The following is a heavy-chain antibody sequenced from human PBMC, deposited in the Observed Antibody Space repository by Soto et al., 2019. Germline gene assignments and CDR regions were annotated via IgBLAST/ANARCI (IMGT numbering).Heavy chain of an antibody. CDR1: GFTFSSYA. Sequence: GGSLRLTCAASGFTFSSYAMHWVRQAPGKGLEWVAVISYDGSNKYYADSVKGRFTISRDNSKNTLYLQMNSLRAEDTAVYYCAREIVGSMFAFDIWGQGTMVTVSS. D-gene: IGHD1-26*01. V-gene: IGHV3-30-3*01. J-gene: IGHJ3*02. CDR2: ISYDGSNK. CDR3: AREIVGSMFAFDI.